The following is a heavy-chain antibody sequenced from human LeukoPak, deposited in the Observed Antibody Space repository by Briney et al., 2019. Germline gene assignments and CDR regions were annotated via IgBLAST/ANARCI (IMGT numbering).Heavy chain of an antibody. CDR1: GSIFTSYW. V-gene: IGHV5-51*01. Sequence: GAALEISWKGSGSIFTSYWIGGVRQMPGKGLEGMGIIYPGDSDSRYSPSFQGQVTISADKSIRTAYLQWSSLKASDTAMYYCARLRDSCWYEDYFDYWGQGTLVTVSS. CDR3: ARLRDSCWYEDYFDY. CDR2: IYPGDSDS. J-gene: IGHJ4*02. D-gene: IGHD6-19*01.